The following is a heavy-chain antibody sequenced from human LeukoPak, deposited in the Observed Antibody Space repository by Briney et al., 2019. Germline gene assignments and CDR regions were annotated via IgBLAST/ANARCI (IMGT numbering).Heavy chain of an antibody. Sequence: ASVKVSCKASGYTFTSYDINWVRQATGQGLEWMGWMNPNSGNTGYAQKFQGRVTMTRDTSTSTVYMELSSLRSEDTAVYYCARPYSPWYFDLWGRGTLVTVSS. V-gene: IGHV1-8*01. CDR3: ARPYSPWYFDL. CDR2: MNPNSGNT. D-gene: IGHD2-15*01. J-gene: IGHJ2*01. CDR1: GYTFTSYD.